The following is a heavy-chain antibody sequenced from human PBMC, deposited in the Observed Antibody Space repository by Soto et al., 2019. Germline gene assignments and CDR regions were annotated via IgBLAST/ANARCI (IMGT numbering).Heavy chain of an antibody. D-gene: IGHD6-25*01. CDR2: IIPVFGTA. V-gene: IGHV1-69*06. CDR1: GGTFSSSA. J-gene: IGHJ6*02. CDR3: ARERPERGKDV. Sequence: QVQLVQSGAEVKKPGSSVKVSCNASGGTFSSSAISWVRQAPGQGLEWMGAIIPVFGTAHYAQKFQGRVTIAADKPTSTAYRELSRLRSEDTAVYYCARERPERGKDVWGQGTTFTVSS.